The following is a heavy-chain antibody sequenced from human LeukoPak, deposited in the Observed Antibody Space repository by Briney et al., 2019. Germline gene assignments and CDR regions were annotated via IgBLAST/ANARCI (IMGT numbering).Heavy chain of an antibody. Sequence: GGSLRLSCAASGFTFSSYWMSWVRQAPGKGLEWVANIKQDGSEKYYVDSVKGRFTISRDNAKNSLYLQMNSLRAEDTAVYYCTTDTSLYGYYYENSGDYWGQGTLVTVSS. CDR2: IKQDGSEK. CDR1: GFTFSSYW. V-gene: IGHV3-7*01. D-gene: IGHD3-22*01. J-gene: IGHJ4*02. CDR3: TTDTSLYGYYYENSGDY.